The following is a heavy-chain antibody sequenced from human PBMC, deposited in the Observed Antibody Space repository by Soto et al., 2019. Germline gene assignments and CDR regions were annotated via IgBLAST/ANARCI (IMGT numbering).Heavy chain of an antibody. CDR1: GGTFSSYT. CDR3: ARETTIIEYFQH. CDR2: IIPILGIA. Sequence: ASVKVSCKASGGTFSSYTISWVRQAPGQGLEWMGRIIPILGIANYAQKFQGRVTITADKSTSTAYMELSSLRSEDTAVYYCARETTIIEYFQHWGQGTLVTVSS. V-gene: IGHV1-69*04. D-gene: IGHD1-26*01. J-gene: IGHJ1*01.